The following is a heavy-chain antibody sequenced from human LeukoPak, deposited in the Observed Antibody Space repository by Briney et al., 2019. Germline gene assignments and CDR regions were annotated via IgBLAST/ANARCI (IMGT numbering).Heavy chain of an antibody. D-gene: IGHD6-13*01. CDR3: ARGRDSSSWYGDN. V-gene: IGHV1-8*01. J-gene: IGHJ4*02. CDR2: MNPNSGNT. Sequence: XMGWMNPNSGNTGYAQKFQGRVIMTRNTSISTAYMELSSLRSEDTAVYYCARGRDSSSWYGDNWGQGTLVTVSS.